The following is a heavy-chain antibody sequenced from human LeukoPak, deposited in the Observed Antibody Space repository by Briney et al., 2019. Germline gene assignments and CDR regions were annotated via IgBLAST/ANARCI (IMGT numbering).Heavy chain of an antibody. J-gene: IGHJ1*01. V-gene: IGHV1-2*02. CDR3: ARSMTPSGSLYFQH. CDR2: INSKSGGT. D-gene: IGHD2-15*01. Sequence: ASVKVSCKASGYTFTVDYMHWVRQAPGQGLEWMGWINSKSGGTNYAQKFQGRVTMTRDTSISAAYMELSRLRSDDTAVYYCARSMTPSGSLYFQHWGQGTLVTVSS. CDR1: GYTFTVDY.